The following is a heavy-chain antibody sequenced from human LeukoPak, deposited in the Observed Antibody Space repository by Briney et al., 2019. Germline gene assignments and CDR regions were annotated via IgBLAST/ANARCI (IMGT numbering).Heavy chain of an antibody. CDR2: IYSGGST. Sequence: GGSLRLSCAASGFTFSSYAMSWVRQAPGKGLEWVSVIYSGGSTYYADSVKGRFTISRDNSKNTLYLQMNSLRAEDTAVYYCARGIQLWGDAFDIWGQGTMVTVSS. V-gene: IGHV3-53*01. J-gene: IGHJ3*02. CDR3: ARGIQLWGDAFDI. CDR1: GFTFSSYA. D-gene: IGHD5-18*01.